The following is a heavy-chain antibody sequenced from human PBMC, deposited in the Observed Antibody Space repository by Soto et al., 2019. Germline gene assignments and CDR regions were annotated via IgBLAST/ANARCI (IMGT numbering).Heavy chain of an antibody. CDR2: INHSGST. J-gene: IGHJ3*02. Sequence: SETLSLTCAVYGGSFSGYYWSWIRQPPGKGLEWIGEINHSGSTNYNPSLKSRVTISVDTSKNQFSLKLSSVTAADTAVYYCARRAGIVVVVAAAAFDIWGQGTMVTVSS. CDR3: ARRAGIVVVVAAAAFDI. CDR1: GGSFSGYY. V-gene: IGHV4-34*01. D-gene: IGHD2-15*01.